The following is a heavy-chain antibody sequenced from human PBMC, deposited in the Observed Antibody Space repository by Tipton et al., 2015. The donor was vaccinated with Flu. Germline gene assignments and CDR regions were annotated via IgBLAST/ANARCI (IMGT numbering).Heavy chain of an antibody. V-gene: IGHV4-4*07. CDR2: IYTGGST. D-gene: IGHD2-21*02. CDR3: ARDSSLSFGDDYCYGMDV. Sequence: TLSLTCTVSGDYITSYYWSWIRQPAGKGLEWIGRIYTGGSTNYNPSLKSRVTMSVDTSKSQLSLNLTSVTAADTAVYYCARDSSLSFGDDYCYGMDVWGQGTTVTVS. J-gene: IGHJ6*02. CDR1: GDYITSYY.